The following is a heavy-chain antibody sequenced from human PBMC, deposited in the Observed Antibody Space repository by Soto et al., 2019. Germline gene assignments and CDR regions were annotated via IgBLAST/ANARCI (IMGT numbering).Heavy chain of an antibody. CDR3: VKDGGVIWFGVAGDYFDY. V-gene: IGHV3-23*01. J-gene: IGHJ4*02. CDR1: GFTFSSYA. CDR2: ISGSGGST. Sequence: GGSLRLSCAASGFTFSSYAMSWVRQAPGKGLEWVSAISGSGGSTYYADSVKGRFTISRDNSKNTLYLQRNSLRAEDTVVYECVKDGGVIWFGVAGDYFDYWGQGTLVTVSS. D-gene: IGHD3-10*01.